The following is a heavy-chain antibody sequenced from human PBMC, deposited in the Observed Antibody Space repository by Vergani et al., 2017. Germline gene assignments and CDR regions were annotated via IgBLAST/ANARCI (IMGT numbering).Heavy chain of an antibody. D-gene: IGHD2-2*01. V-gene: IGHV1-8*01. CDR3: ARCMRRYCSSTSCYRPQLGYYGMDV. Sequence: QVQLVQSGAEVKKPGASVKVSCKASGYTFTSYDINWVRQATGQGLEWMGWMNPNSGNTGYAQKFQGRVTMTRNNTISTAYMELSSLRSEDTAVYYCARCMRRYCSSTSCYRPQLGYYGMDVWGQGTTVTVSS. CDR1: GYTFTSYD. J-gene: IGHJ6*02. CDR2: MNPNSGNT.